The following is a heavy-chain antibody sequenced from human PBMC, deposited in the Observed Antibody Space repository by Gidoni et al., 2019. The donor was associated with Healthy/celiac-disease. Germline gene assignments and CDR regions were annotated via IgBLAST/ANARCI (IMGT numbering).Heavy chain of an antibody. CDR1: GYTFTGYY. V-gene: IGHV1-2*04. CDR3: AREDLSGSYYRFDP. Sequence: QVQLVQSGAEVKKPGASVKVSCKASGYTFTGYYMHWVRQAPGQGLEWRGWINPNSGGTNYAQKFQGWVTMTRDTSISTAYMELSRLRSDDTAVYYCAREDLSGSYYRFDPWGQGTLVTVSS. CDR2: INPNSGGT. D-gene: IGHD1-26*01. J-gene: IGHJ5*02.